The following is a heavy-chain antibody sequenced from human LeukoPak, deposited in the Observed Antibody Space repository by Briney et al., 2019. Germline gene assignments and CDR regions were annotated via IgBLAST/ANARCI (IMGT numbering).Heavy chain of an antibody. CDR1: GGSFGGYY. CDR3: ARRGRGAGDY. D-gene: IGHD3-10*01. J-gene: IGHJ4*02. V-gene: IGHV4-34*01. CDR2: INHSGST. Sequence: SETLSLTCAVYGGSFGGYYWSWIRQPPGKGLEWIGEINHSGSTNYNPSLKSRVTISVDTSKNQFSLKLSSVTAADTAVYYCARRGRGAGDYWGQGTLVTVSS.